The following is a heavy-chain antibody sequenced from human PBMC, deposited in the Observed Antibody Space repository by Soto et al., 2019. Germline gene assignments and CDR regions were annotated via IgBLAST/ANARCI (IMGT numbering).Heavy chain of an antibody. J-gene: IGHJ4*02. Sequence: EVQLVESGGGLVQPGRSLRLSCAASGFTFDEHAMHWVRQAPGKGLEWVSFISWNSDTIGYVDSVKGRCTISGDNAKNSLYLQMNSLRDEDTALYYCAKDHSGWNYGIDYWGQGNVVTVSS. D-gene: IGHD1-7*01. CDR3: AKDHSGWNYGIDY. CDR1: GFTFDEHA. CDR2: ISWNSDTI. V-gene: IGHV3-9*01.